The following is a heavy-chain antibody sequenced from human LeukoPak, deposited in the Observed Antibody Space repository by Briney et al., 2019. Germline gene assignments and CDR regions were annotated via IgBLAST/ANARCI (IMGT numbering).Heavy chain of an antibody. CDR3: ARDRGECTNGVCYYHDFDY. Sequence: GGSLRLSCAASGFTFSSYWMTWVRQAPGKGLECVANIKQDGSEKYYVDSMKGRSTISRDNAKNSLSLHMNSLRAEDTAVYYCARDRGECTNGVCYYHDFDYWGQGTLVTVSS. J-gene: IGHJ4*02. CDR1: GFTFSSYW. V-gene: IGHV3-7*01. D-gene: IGHD2-8*01. CDR2: IKQDGSEK.